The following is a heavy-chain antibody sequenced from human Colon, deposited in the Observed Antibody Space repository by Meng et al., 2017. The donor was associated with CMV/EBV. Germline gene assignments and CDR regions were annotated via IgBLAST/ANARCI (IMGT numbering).Heavy chain of an antibody. V-gene: IGHV4-39*07. CDR2: IYYSGST. CDR1: GGSISSSTYY. D-gene: IGHD3-10*01. Sequence: SETLSLTCTVSGGSISSSTYYWGWIRQPPGKGLEWIGSIYYSGSTYYNPSLKSRLSISVDTSNNQFSLKLSSVAAADTAVYYCAREHANFYGSAWYNWFDAWGQGTLVTVSS. CDR3: AREHANFYGSAWYNWFDA. J-gene: IGHJ5*02.